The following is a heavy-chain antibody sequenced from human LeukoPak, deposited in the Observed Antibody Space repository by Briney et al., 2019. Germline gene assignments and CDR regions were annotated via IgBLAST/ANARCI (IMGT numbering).Heavy chain of an antibody. CDR2: IYPGDSDT. D-gene: IGHD6-6*01. CDR3: ARLRVYSSYYYFDY. V-gene: IGHV5-51*01. J-gene: IGHJ4*02. CDR1: GYSFTSYW. Sequence: GESLKISCKGSGYSFTSYWIGWVRQMPGRGLEWMGIIYPGDSDTRYSPSVQGQVTISADKSISTAYLQWSSLKASDTAMYYCARLRVYSSYYYFDYWGQGTLVTVSS.